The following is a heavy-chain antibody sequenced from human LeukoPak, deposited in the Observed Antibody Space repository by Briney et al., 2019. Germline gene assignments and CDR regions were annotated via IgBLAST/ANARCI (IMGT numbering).Heavy chain of an antibody. V-gene: IGHV3-7*01. CDR2: IKQDGSEK. Sequence: GGSLILSCAASGFTFSSYWMSWARQAPGKGLEWGANIKQDGSEKYYVDSVKGRFTISRDNAKNSLYLQMNSLRAEATAVYYCARVRWFGELSPLDYWGQGTLVTVSS. CDR1: GFTFSSYW. J-gene: IGHJ4*02. D-gene: IGHD3-10*01. CDR3: ARVRWFGELSPLDY.